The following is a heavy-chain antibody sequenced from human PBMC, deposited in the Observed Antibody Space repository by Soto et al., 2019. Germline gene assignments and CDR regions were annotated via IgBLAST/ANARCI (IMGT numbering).Heavy chain of an antibody. D-gene: IGHD3-22*01. V-gene: IGHV1-69*13. J-gene: IGHJ4*02. CDR1: GGTFSSYA. Sequence: SVKVSCKASGGTFSSYAISWVRQAPGQGLEWMGGIIPIFGTANYAQRFQGRVTITADESTSTAYMELSSLRSEDTAVYYCARSHYYDSSGYYQIDNWGQGTLVTVSS. CDR3: ARSHYYDSSGYYQIDN. CDR2: IIPIFGTA.